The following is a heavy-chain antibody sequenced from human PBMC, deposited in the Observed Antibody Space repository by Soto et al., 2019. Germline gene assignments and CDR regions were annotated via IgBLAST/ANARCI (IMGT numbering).Heavy chain of an antibody. CDR1: GFTFSSYA. D-gene: IGHD6-19*01. J-gene: IGHJ6*02. CDR2: ISYDGSNK. V-gene: IGHV3-30-3*01. CDR3: ARDMVEQWLGIYYYYGMDP. Sequence: PGGSLRLSCAASGFTFSSYAMHWVRQAPGKGLEWVAVISYDGSNKYYADSVKGRFTISRDNSKNTLYLQMNSLRAEDTAVYYGARDMVEQWLGIYYYYGMDPWGQGSVVTVSS.